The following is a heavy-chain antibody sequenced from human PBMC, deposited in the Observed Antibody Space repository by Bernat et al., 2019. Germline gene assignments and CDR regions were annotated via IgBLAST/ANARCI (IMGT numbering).Heavy chain of an antibody. Sequence: QVQLQQGGAGLLKPSETLSLTCAVYGGSFSGYYWSWIRQPPGKGLEWIGEINHSGSTNYKPSLKSRVTISVDTSKNQFSLKLSSVTAADTAVYYCARGGGVAAGTTWGQGTLVTVSS. V-gene: IGHV4-34*01. CDR1: GGSFSGYY. J-gene: IGHJ4*02. CDR2: INHSGST. D-gene: IGHD6-13*01. CDR3: ARGGGVAAGTT.